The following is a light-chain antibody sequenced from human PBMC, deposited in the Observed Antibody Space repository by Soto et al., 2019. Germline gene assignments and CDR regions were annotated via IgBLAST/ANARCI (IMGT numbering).Light chain of an antibody. CDR2: EVS. CDR3: SSYAGSNNYV. Sequence: QSVLTQPPSASGTPGQRVTISCSGSSSNIGSNYVCWYQHLPGTAPKLLIYEVSKRPSGVPDRFSGSKSGNTASLTVSGLQAEDEADYYCSSYAGSNNYVFGIGTKVTV. V-gene: IGLV1-47*01. J-gene: IGLJ1*01. CDR1: SSNIGSNY.